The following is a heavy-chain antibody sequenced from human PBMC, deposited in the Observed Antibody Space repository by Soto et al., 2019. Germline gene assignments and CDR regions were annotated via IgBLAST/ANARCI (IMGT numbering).Heavy chain of an antibody. CDR2: IYYSGST. Sequence: SETLSLTCTVSGGSISSSSYYWGWIRQPPGKGLEWIGSIYYSGSTYYNPSLKSRVTISVDTSKNQFSLKLSSVTAADTAVYYCARGIMTTVTEPGRPFTTSRSRRHNWFDPWGQGTLVTVSS. D-gene: IGHD4-17*01. CDR3: ARGIMTTVTEPGRPFTTSRSRRHNWFDP. V-gene: IGHV4-39*01. J-gene: IGHJ5*02. CDR1: GGSISSSSYY.